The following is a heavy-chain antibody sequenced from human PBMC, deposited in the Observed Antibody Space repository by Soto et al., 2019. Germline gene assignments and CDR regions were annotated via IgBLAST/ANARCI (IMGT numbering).Heavy chain of an antibody. CDR2: ISYDGSNK. Sequence: QVQLVESGGGVVLPGRSLRLSCAASGFTFSSYGMHWVRQAPGKGLEWVAVISYDGSNKYYADSVKGRFTISRDNSKNTLYLQMNSLRAEDTAVYYCAKSIVGASRSGMDVWGQGTTVTVSS. J-gene: IGHJ6*02. D-gene: IGHD1-26*01. V-gene: IGHV3-30*18. CDR1: GFTFSSYG. CDR3: AKSIVGASRSGMDV.